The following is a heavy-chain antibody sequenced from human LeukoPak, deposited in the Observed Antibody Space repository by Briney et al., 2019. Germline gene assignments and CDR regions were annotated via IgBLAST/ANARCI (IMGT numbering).Heavy chain of an antibody. CDR1: GFTFDDYG. D-gene: IGHD5-24*01. CDR2: INWNGGST. Sequence: PGGSLRLPCAASGFTFDDYGMSWVRQAPGKGLEWVSGINWNGGSTGYADSVKGRFTISRDNAKNSLYLQMNSLRAEDTALYYCARRRRWLQFGGAFDIWGQGTMVTVSS. CDR3: ARRRRWLQFGGAFDI. V-gene: IGHV3-20*04. J-gene: IGHJ3*02.